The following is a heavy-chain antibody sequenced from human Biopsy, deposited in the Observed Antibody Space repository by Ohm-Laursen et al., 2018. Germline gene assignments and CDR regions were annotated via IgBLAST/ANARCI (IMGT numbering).Heavy chain of an antibody. D-gene: IGHD2-8*01. Sequence: ASVKVSCKVSGGPFTNHAFSWVRQAPGQGLEWLGYINCKTGATNYAQKFQGTVTMTRDTSISTAYLALGSLRSADTAIYYCARDPLNGHKHFDYWGQGSLVTVSS. CDR1: GGPFTNHA. CDR3: ARDPLNGHKHFDY. CDR2: INCKTGAT. J-gene: IGHJ4*02. V-gene: IGHV1-2*02.